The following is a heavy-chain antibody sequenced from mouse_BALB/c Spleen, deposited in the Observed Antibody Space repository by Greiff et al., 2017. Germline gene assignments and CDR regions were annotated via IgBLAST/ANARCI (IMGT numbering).Heavy chain of an antibody. D-gene: IGHD1-1*01. J-gene: IGHJ3*01. CDR1: GYAFTNYL. CDR2: INPGSGGT. V-gene: IGHV1-54*01. CDR3: ARYLTTVVGRGWFAY. Sequence: VQLQQSGAELVRPGTSVKVSCKASGYAFTNYLIEWVKQRPGQGLEWIGVINPGSGGTNYNEKFKGKATLTADKSSSTAYMQLSSLTSDDSAVYFCARYLTTVVGRGWFAYWGQGTLVTVSA.